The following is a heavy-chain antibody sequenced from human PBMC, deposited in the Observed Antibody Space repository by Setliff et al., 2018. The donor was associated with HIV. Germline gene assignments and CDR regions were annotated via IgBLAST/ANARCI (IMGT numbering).Heavy chain of an antibody. CDR3: ARDSNPAGSPGYEYARRGACDL. CDR2: INYRGVT. Sequence: SETLSLTCTVSGGSISTYYWNWIRQSPGTGLEWIGDINYRGVTYYNPSLKSRVTFSLDTSKNQFSLTLTSVTAADTAVYYCARDSNPAGSPGYEYARRGACDLWGPGTPVTVS. CDR1: GGSISTYY. V-gene: IGHV4-59*01. J-gene: IGHJ3*01. D-gene: IGHD5-12*01.